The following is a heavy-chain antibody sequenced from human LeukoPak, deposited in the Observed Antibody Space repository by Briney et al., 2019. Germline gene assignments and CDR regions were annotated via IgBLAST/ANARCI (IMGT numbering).Heavy chain of an antibody. V-gene: IGHV3-23*01. CDR2: ISRSGDGT. CDR3: AKDDLLILSRADP. D-gene: IGHD2-21*01. Sequence: PGGSLRLSCAVSGFTSKTSAMSWVRQAPGKGLEWVSGISRSGDGTYYAASVKGRFTISRDKFKEVLYLQMDSLRADDTAIYYCAKDDLLILSRADPWGPGTLVTVSS. J-gene: IGHJ5*02. CDR1: GFTSKTSA.